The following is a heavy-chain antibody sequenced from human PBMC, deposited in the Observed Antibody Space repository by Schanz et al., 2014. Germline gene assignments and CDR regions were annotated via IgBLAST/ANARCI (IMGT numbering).Heavy chain of an antibody. Sequence: QVQLVESGGGVVQRGRSLRLSCAASGFIFSNYGMHWVRQAPGKGLEWVAFIWSDGSRTYHAESVKGRFTISRDNSRNTLYLQMDSLRDEDTALYYCAKVVASGPTTGPFDPWGQGTLVTVSS. J-gene: IGHJ5*02. CDR3: AKVVASGPTTGPFDP. CDR2: IWSDGSRT. D-gene: IGHD1-26*01. CDR1: GFIFSNYG. V-gene: IGHV3-30*02.